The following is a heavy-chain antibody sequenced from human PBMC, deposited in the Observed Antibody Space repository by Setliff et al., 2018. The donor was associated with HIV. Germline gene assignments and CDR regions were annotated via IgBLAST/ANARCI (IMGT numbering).Heavy chain of an antibody. CDR3: ARVLDPGIAVATHAFDI. CDR2: IIPVFGPP. D-gene: IGHD6-19*01. J-gene: IGHJ3*02. CDR1: GGTFSIFS. V-gene: IGHV1-69*13. Sequence: VASVKVSCKTSGGTFSIFSITWVGQAPGQGLEWMGGIIPVFGPPNYAQRFQRRLTITADESTNTAYMELSSLKSDDTAVYYCARVLDPGIAVATHAFDIWGQGTMVTVSS.